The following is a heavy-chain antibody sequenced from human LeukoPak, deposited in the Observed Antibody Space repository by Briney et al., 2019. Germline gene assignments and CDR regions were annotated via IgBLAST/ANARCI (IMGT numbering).Heavy chain of an antibody. D-gene: IGHD3-10*01. Sequence: ASVKVSCKASGYTFTSYGISWVRQAPGQGLEWMGWISAYNGNTNYAQKLQGRVTMTTDTSTSTPYMQLRSLRSDDTAVYYCARRRYGHNFDYWGQGTLVTVSS. CDR2: ISAYNGNT. J-gene: IGHJ4*02. V-gene: IGHV1-18*01. CDR3: ARRRYGHNFDY. CDR1: GYTFTSYG.